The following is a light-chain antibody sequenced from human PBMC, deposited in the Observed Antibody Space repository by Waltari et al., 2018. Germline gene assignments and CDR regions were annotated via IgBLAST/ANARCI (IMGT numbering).Light chain of an antibody. CDR2: GAS. J-gene: IGKJ2*01. CDR1: RSISSD. V-gene: IGKV3-15*01. CDR3: QQYNNWPPYT. Sequence: EIVMTQSPATLSVSPGERATLSCRASRSISSDLAWYQQKPGQAPRLLIYGASTRATGSPARFSGSGSGTEFTLTISSLQSEDFAVYYCQQYNNWPPYTFGQGTKLEIK.